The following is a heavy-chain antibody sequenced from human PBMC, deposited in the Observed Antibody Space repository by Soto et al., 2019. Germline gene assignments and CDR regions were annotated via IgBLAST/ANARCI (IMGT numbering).Heavy chain of an antibody. D-gene: IGHD6-19*01. CDR3: ARGAASSGYYDT. V-gene: IGHV3-7*01. J-gene: IGHJ5*02. CDR1: GLTFGSYW. Sequence: PGGSRRRAWASSGLTFGSYWMSCVRQAPGKGLEWVTNIKQDGSEKYYVDSVKGRFTVSRDNAKNSLYLEMNSLRIEDTGVYYCARGAASSGYYDTWGPGSLVTIAS. CDR2: IKQDGSEK.